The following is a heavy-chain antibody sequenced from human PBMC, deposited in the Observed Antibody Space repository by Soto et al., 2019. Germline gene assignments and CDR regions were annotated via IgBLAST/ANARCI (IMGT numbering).Heavy chain of an antibody. CDR3: PHSMRPRIFSV. Sequence: QITLKESGPTLVKPTQTLTLTCTFSGFSLSTSEVGVGWVRQPPGKALEWVALIYWDDDKRYSPSLKSRLTLTKDTSKHHVVLTMTNLDPVDTATYYCPHSMRPRIFSVWGQGTTVTVSS. CDR1: GFSLSTSEVG. V-gene: IGHV2-5*02. J-gene: IGHJ6*02. D-gene: IGHD3-3*02. CDR2: IYWDDDK.